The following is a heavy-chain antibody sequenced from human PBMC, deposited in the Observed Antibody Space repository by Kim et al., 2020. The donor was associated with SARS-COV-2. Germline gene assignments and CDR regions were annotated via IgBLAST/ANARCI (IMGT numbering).Heavy chain of an antibody. D-gene: IGHD2-15*01. CDR1: GFTFSSYS. CDR3: ARWVAATPGHYYYYGMDV. J-gene: IGHJ6*02. V-gene: IGHV3-21*01. CDR2: ISSSSYI. Sequence: GGSLRLSCAASGFTFSSYSMNWVRQAPGKGLEWVSSISSSSYIYYADSVKGRFTISRDNAKNSLYLQMNSLRAEDTAVYYCARWVAATPGHYYYYGMDVWGQGTTVTVSS.